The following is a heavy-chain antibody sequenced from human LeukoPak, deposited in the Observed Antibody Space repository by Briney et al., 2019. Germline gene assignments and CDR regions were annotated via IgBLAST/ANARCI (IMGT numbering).Heavy chain of an antibody. J-gene: IGHJ6*03. D-gene: IGHD3-3*01. Sequence: SQTLSLTCTVSGGSISSGGYYWSWIRQPPGKGLEWIGEINHSGSTNYNPSLKSRVTISVDTSKNQFSLKLSSVTAADTAVYYCARCRDFWSGKNNMDVWGKGTTVTVSS. CDR1: GGSISSGGYY. CDR3: ARCRDFWSGKNNMDV. V-gene: IGHV4-30-2*01. CDR2: INHSGST.